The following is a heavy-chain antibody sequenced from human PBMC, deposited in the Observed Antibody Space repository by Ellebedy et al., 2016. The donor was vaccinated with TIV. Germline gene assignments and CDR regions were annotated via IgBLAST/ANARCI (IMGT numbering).Heavy chain of an antibody. V-gene: IGHV5-10-1*01. CDR1: GYTFTSYW. CDR2: IDPSDSYT. CDR3: ARPFCSTTSCYTPMYYFDS. J-gene: IGHJ4*02. Sequence: GESLKISCKASGYTFTSYWISWVRQMPGKGLAWMGRIDPSDSYTNYSPSFEGNVTISADKSSNTVYLQWSSLKASDSAVYYCARPFCSTTSCYTPMYYFDSWGQGTLVTVSS. D-gene: IGHD2-2*02.